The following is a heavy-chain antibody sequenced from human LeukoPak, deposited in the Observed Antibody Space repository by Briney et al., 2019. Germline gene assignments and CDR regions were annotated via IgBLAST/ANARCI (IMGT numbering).Heavy chain of an antibody. CDR3: ARDGRDIVVVPAATYYYYYYMDV. J-gene: IGHJ6*03. CDR1: GFTFSSYA. V-gene: IGHV3-30*04. CDR2: ISYDGSNK. D-gene: IGHD2-2*01. Sequence: GGSLRLSCAASGFTFSSYAMHWVRQAPGKGLEWVAVISYDGSNKYYADSVKGRFTISRDNSKNTLYLQMNSLRAEDTAVYYCARDGRDIVVVPAATYYYYYYMDVWGKGTTVTVSS.